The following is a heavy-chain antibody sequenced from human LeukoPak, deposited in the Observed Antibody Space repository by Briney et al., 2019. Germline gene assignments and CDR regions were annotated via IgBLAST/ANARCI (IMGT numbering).Heavy chain of an antibody. D-gene: IGHD6-19*01. CDR2: ISSSSSYI. CDR1: GFTFSSYS. Sequence: GGSLRLSCAASGFTFSSYSMNWVRQAPGKGLEWVSSISSSSSYIYYADSVKGRFTISRDNSKNTLYLQMNSLRAEDTALYYCARDGGSGWSSAFLDHWGQGTLVTVSS. J-gene: IGHJ4*02. CDR3: ARDGGSGWSSAFLDH. V-gene: IGHV3-21*04.